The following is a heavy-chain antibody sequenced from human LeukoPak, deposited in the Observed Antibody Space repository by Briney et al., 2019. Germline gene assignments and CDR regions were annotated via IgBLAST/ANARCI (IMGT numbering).Heavy chain of an antibody. CDR3: ARDRSGGIVVWNGMDV. CDR2: ISSSSSYI. J-gene: IGHJ6*02. V-gene: IGHV3-21*01. Sequence: GGSLRLSCAASGFTFSSYSMNWVRQAPGKGLEWVSSISSSSSYIYYADSVKGRFTISRDNAKNSLYLQMNSLGAEDTAVYYCARDRSGGIVVWNGMDVWGQGTTVTVSS. CDR1: GFTFSSYS. D-gene: IGHD2-2*01.